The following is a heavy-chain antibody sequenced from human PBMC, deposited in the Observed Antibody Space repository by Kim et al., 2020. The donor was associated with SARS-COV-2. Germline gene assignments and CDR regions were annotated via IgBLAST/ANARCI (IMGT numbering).Heavy chain of an antibody. CDR3: AKGSGSYISGNDY. V-gene: IGHV3-23*01. Sequence: YADSVKGRFTISRDKSKNTLYLHMNSLRAEDTAVYYCAKGSGSYISGNDYWGQGALVTVSS. J-gene: IGHJ4*02. D-gene: IGHD1-26*01.